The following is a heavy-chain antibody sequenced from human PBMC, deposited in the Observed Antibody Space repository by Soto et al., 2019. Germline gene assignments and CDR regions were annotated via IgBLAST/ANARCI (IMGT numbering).Heavy chain of an antibody. V-gene: IGHV3-66*01. Sequence: EVQLVESGGGLVQPGGSLRLSCAASGFSVSSNYMSWIRQAPEKGLEWVSVVYRSGDTNYADSVKGRFTISSDTSKNTLYLHMNSLRGDDTAVYYCAREAVFGLTMHYYHYMDVWGKGTTVTVCS. CDR2: VYRSGDT. J-gene: IGHJ6*03. CDR3: AREAVFGLTMHYYHYMDV. D-gene: IGHD3-3*01. CDR1: GFSVSSNY.